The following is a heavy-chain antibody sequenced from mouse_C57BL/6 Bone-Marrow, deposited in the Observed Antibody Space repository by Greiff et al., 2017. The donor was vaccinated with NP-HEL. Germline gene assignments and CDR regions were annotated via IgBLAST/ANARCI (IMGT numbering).Heavy chain of an antibody. D-gene: IGHD1-1*01. CDR2: IRSKSNNYAT. CDR3: VRRLLRYPGVYFDY. V-gene: IGHV10-1*01. J-gene: IGHJ2*01. CDR1: GFSFNTYA. Sequence: EVKLVESGGGLVQPKGSLKLSCAASGFSFNTYAMNWVRQAPGKGLEWVARIRSKSNNYATYYADSVKDRFTISRDDSESMLYLQMNNLKTEDTAMYYCVRRLLRYPGVYFDYWGQGTTLTVSS.